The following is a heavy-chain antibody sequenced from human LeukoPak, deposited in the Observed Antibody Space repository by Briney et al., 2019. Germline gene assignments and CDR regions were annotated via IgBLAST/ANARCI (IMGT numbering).Heavy chain of an antibody. J-gene: IGHJ3*02. Sequence: SETLSLTCTVSGGSISSGDYYWSWIRQPPGKGLEWIGYIYYSGSTYYNPSLKSRVTISVDTSKNQFSLKLSSVTAADTAVYYYARYPLMVRGVIKDAFDIWGQGTMVTVSS. CDR3: ARYPLMVRGVIKDAFDI. CDR2: IYYSGST. V-gene: IGHV4-30-4*01. D-gene: IGHD3-10*01. CDR1: GGSISSGDYY.